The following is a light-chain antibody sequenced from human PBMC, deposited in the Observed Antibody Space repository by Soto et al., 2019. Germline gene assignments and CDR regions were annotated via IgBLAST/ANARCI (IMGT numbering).Light chain of an antibody. V-gene: IGKV3-20*01. CDR3: QQYGSSPWT. Sequence: EIVLTQSPGTLSLSPRERATLSCRASQSVSSSFLAWYQQKPGQAPRLLIYGASSRATGIPDRFSGSGSGTDFTLTISGLEPEDFAVYYCQQYGSSPWTFGQGTKAEIK. J-gene: IGKJ1*01. CDR1: QSVSSSF. CDR2: GAS.